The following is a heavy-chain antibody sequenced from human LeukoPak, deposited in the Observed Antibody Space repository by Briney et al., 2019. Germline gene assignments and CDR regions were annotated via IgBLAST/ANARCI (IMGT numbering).Heavy chain of an antibody. Sequence: PGGSLRLSCAASGFTFSSYAMSWVRQAPGKGLDWVSGISGSGSSTSYADSVKGRFTISRDTSKNTLYLQMNSLRAEDTAVYYCARDAQYYYDSSGYYPYYYYGMDVWGQGTTVTVSS. J-gene: IGHJ6*02. CDR3: ARDAQYYYDSSGYYPYYYYGMDV. CDR1: GFTFSSYA. CDR2: ISGSGSST. D-gene: IGHD3-22*01. V-gene: IGHV3-23*01.